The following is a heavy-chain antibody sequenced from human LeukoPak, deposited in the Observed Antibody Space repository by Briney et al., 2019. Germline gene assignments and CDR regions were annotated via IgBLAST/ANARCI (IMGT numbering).Heavy chain of an antibody. CDR1: GGSISSGSYY. Sequence: PSQTLSLTCTVSGGSISSGSYYWSWIRQPAGKGLEWIGRIYTSGSTNYNPSLKSRVTISVDTSKNQFSLKLSSVTAADTAVYYCARGGGMTMVRGVTTSGYFDYWGQGTLVTVSS. CDR2: IYTSGST. J-gene: IGHJ4*02. CDR3: ARGGGMTMVRGVTTSGYFDY. D-gene: IGHD3-10*01. V-gene: IGHV4-61*02.